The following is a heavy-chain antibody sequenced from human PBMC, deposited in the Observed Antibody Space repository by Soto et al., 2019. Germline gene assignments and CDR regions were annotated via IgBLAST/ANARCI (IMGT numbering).Heavy chain of an antibody. CDR3: ARRGPGTYFDY. CDR2: ISGSGDST. CDR1: GFTFSSYA. D-gene: IGHD6-13*01. Sequence: PGGSLRLSCAASGFTFSSYAMNWVRQAPGKGLEWVSVISGSGDSTYYADSVKGRFTISRDNSKNTLHLQMNSLRAEDTAVYYCARRGPGTYFDYWGQGTLVTVSS. V-gene: IGHV3-23*01. J-gene: IGHJ4*02.